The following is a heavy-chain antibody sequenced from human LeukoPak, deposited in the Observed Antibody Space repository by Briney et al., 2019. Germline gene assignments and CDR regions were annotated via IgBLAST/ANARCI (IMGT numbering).Heavy chain of an antibody. J-gene: IGHJ4*02. CDR3: ARDYGDLLVWFDY. V-gene: IGHV1-2*02. CDR1: GGTFSSYA. Sequence: ASVKVSCKASGGTFSSYAISWVRQAPGQGLEWMGWINPNSGGTNYAQKFQGRVTMTRDTSISTAYMELSRLRSDDTAVYYCARDYGDLLVWFDYWGQGTLVTVSS. CDR2: INPNSGGT. D-gene: IGHD4-17*01.